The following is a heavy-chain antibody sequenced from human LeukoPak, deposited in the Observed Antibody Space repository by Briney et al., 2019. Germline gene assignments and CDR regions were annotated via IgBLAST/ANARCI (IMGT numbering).Heavy chain of an antibody. V-gene: IGHV1-46*01. CDR3: ARRRMVRGVNNWFDP. CDR1: GYTFTSYY. Sequence: ASVKVSCKASGYTFTSYYMHWVRQAPGQGLEWMGIINPSGGSTSYAQKFQGRVTMTRDTSTSTVYMELSSLRSEDTAVYYCARRRMVRGVNNWFDPWGQGTLVTVSS. CDR2: INPSGGST. J-gene: IGHJ5*02. D-gene: IGHD3-10*01.